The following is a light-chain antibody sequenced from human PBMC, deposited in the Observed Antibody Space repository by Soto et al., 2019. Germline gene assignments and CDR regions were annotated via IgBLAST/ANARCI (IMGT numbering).Light chain of an antibody. V-gene: IGLV2-11*01. CDR1: SGDVGGYNF. J-gene: IGLJ1*01. CDR3: CSYAVTYSYV. CDR2: DVY. Sequence: QSVLTQPRSVSGSPGESVTISCTGTSGDVGGYNFVSWYQHHPGKAPKLIIYDVYKRPSGVPDRFSASKSGNTASLTISGLQAEDEVDYSCCSYAVTYSYVFGHGKTVTVL.